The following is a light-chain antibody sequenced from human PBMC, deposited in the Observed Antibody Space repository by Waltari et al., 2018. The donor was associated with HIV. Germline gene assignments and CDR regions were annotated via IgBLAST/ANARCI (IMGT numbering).Light chain of an antibody. CDR3: QQYYSTPQT. CDR1: QSILSSSNNKDY. Sequence: DIVMTQSPDSLVVSLGERTTINCKSSQSILSSSNNKDYLSWYQQKPGQPPKLLIYWASTRESGVPDRFSGSGSGTDFTLTISSVQAEDVAVYYCQQYYSTPQTFGQGTKVEIK. J-gene: IGKJ1*01. CDR2: WAS. V-gene: IGKV4-1*01.